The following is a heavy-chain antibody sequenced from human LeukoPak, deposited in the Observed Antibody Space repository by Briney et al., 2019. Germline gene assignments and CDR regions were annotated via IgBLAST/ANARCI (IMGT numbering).Heavy chain of an antibody. J-gene: IGHJ6*03. D-gene: IGHD2-2*01. V-gene: IGHV3-23*01. CDR1: GFTFSSYA. Sequence: PGGSLRLSCAASGFTFSSYAMSWVRQAPGKGLEWVSAISGSGVSTYYADSVKGRFTISRDISENTLYLQMNSLRAEDTAVYYCAKYREYQLLLGGNHYMDVWGKGTTVTVSS. CDR3: AKYREYQLLLGGNHYMDV. CDR2: ISGSGVST.